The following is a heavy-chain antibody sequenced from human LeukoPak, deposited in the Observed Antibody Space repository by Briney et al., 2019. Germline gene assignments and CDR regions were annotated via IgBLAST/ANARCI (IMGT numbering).Heavy chain of an antibody. D-gene: IGHD3-22*01. Sequence: GGSLRLSCAASGFTFDDYGMSWVRQAPGKGLEWVSGINWNGGSTGYADSVKGRFTISRDNAKNSLYLQMNSLRAGDTALYYCARTPLLTYYYDSSGYYSFDYWGQGTLATVSS. CDR3: ARTPLLTYYYDSSGYYSFDY. V-gene: IGHV3-20*04. CDR2: INWNGGST. CDR1: GFTFDDYG. J-gene: IGHJ4*02.